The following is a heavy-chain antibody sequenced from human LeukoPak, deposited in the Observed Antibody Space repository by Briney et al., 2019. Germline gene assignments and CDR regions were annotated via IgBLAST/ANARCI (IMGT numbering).Heavy chain of an antibody. CDR2: IWHTGST. Sequence: SETLSLTCTVSGYSLSSAYYWGWIRQPPGKGLEWIGNIWHTGSTSYNPSLESRLTISLDTSENQFSLKLSSVTAADTAVYYCARASYDSSGYYPLDYWGQGTLVTVSS. J-gene: IGHJ4*02. V-gene: IGHV4-38-2*02. CDR3: ARASYDSSGYYPLDY. D-gene: IGHD3-22*01. CDR1: GYSLSSAYY.